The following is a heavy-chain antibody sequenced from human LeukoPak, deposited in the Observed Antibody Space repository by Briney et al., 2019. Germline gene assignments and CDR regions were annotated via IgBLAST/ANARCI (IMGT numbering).Heavy chain of an antibody. V-gene: IGHV3-23*01. CDR3: AKDQEDRGYPSSFDF. CDR1: GFTFSSYA. Sequence: GGSLRLSCAASGFTFSSYAMSWVRQAPGKGLEWVSCIRGNSGMRFYSDSVRGRFTIPRDNSKNTVYLQMDSLRVDDTAVYFCAKDQEDRGYPSSFDFWGQGTLVTVSS. D-gene: IGHD2-15*01. CDR2: IRGNSGMR. J-gene: IGHJ4*02.